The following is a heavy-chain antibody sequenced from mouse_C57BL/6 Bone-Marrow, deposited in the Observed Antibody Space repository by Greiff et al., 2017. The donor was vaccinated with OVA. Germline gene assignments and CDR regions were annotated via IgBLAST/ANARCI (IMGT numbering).Heavy chain of an antibody. Sequence: EVKLVESGGGLVKPGGSLKLSCAASGFTFSDYGMHWVRQAPEKGLEWVAYISSGSSTIYYADTVKGRFTLSRDNAKNTLFLQTTNLRSEDTAMYYCARQLLLRYKGYFDVWGTGTTVTVSS. V-gene: IGHV5-17*01. CDR3: ARQLLLRYKGYFDV. D-gene: IGHD1-1*01. CDR1: GFTFSDYG. J-gene: IGHJ1*03. CDR2: ISSGSSTI.